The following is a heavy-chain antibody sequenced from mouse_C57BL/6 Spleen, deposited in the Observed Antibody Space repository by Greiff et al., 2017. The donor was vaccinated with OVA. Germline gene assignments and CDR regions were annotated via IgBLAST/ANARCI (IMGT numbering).Heavy chain of an antibody. CDR1: GYAFSSSW. CDR2: IYPGDGDT. Sequence: QVQLQQSGPELVKPGASVKISCKASGYAFSSSWMNWVKQRPGKGLEWIGRIYPGDGDTKYNGKFMGKATLTADKSSSTAYMQLSSRTSEDSAVYFCARITTVYSYAMENWDQGTSVTVSS. V-gene: IGHV1-82*01. J-gene: IGHJ4*01. D-gene: IGHD1-1*01. CDR3: ARITTVYSYAMEN.